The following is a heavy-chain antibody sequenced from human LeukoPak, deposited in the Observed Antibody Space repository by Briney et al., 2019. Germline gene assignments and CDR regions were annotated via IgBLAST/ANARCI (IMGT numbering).Heavy chain of an antibody. V-gene: IGHV1-2*02. CDR1: GYTFSGYF. CDR3: ARGAEYGSFAY. Sequence: GASVNVSCKASGYTFSGYFMHWVRQAPGQGLEWMGWLNPNNGGTNYAQRFQGRVTMTRDTSISTAYMELSRLTSDDTAVYFCARGAEYGSFAYWGQGTMVTVSS. CDR2: LNPNNGGT. J-gene: IGHJ4*02. D-gene: IGHD2-2*01.